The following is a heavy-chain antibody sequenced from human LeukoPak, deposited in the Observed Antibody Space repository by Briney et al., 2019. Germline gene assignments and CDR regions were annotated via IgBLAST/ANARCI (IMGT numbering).Heavy chain of an antibody. CDR3: ARAGGYGDYGAASY. CDR1: GYTFTSYD. Sequence: ASVKVSCKASGYTFTSYDINWVRQATGQGLEWMGWMNPNGGNTGYAQKFQGRVTMTRNTSISTAYMELSSLRSGDTAVYYCARAGGYGDYGAASYWGQGTLVTVSS. J-gene: IGHJ4*02. D-gene: IGHD4-17*01. V-gene: IGHV1-8*01. CDR2: MNPNGGNT.